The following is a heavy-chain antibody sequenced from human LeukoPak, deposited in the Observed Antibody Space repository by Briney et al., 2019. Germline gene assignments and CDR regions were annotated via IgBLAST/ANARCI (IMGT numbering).Heavy chain of an antibody. V-gene: IGHV1-69*05. CDR1: GYTFTGYY. CDR3: ARELMTTVTTHYYYYYMDV. J-gene: IGHJ6*03. D-gene: IGHD4-17*01. CDR2: IIPIFGTA. Sequence: SVKVSCKASGYTFTGYYMHWVRQAPGQGLEWMGRIIPIFGTANYAQKFQGRVTITTDGSTSTAYMELSSLRSEDTAVYYCARELMTTVTTHYYYYYMDVWGKGTTVTVSS.